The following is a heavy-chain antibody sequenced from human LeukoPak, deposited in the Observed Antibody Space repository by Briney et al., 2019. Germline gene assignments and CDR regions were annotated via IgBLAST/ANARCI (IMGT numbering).Heavy chain of an antibody. J-gene: IGHJ4*02. D-gene: IGHD7-27*01. Sequence: GGSLRLSCAASGFTFSSYGMHWVRQAPGKGLEWVAVISYDGSNKYYADSVKGRFTISRDNSENTLYLQMNSLRAEDTAVYYCAKDLPGAPGDWGQGTLVTVSS. CDR2: ISYDGSNK. CDR3: AKDLPGAPGD. CDR1: GFTFSSYG. V-gene: IGHV3-30*18.